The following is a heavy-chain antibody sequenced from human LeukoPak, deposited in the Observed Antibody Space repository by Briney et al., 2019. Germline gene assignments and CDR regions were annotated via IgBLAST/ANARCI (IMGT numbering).Heavy chain of an antibody. V-gene: IGHV3-74*01. Sequence: GGSLRLSCAASGFTFSSYWMHWVRQAPGKGLVWVSRINSDGSSTSYADSVKGRFTISRDNSKNTLYLQMNSLRAEDTAVYYCARDQVSGDCYDYWGQGTLVTVSS. CDR3: ARDQVSGDCYDY. CDR1: GFTFSSYW. J-gene: IGHJ4*02. CDR2: INSDGSST. D-gene: IGHD4-17*01.